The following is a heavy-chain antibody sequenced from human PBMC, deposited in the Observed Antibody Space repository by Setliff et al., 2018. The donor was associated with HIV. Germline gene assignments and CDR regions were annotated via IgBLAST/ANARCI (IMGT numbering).Heavy chain of an antibody. Sequence: LRLSCVASGFTFSTYWMSWVRQAPGKGLEFVANINQDGSVTNYVDSVKGRFTISRDNARNLVYLQMSSLRAEDTAAYYCARDPGSSSFDYWGQGAPVTVSS. V-gene: IGHV3-7*03. CDR1: GFTFSTYW. CDR3: ARDPGSSSFDY. D-gene: IGHD6-19*01. CDR2: INQDGSVT. J-gene: IGHJ4*02.